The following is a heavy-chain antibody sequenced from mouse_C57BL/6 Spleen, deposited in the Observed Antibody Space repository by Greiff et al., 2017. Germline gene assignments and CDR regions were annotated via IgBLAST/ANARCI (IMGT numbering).Heavy chain of an antibody. J-gene: IGHJ1*03. V-gene: IGHV1-18*01. Sequence: VQLQQSGPELVKPGASVKIPCKASGYTFTDYNMDWVKQSHGKSLEWIGDINPNNGGTIYNQKFKGKATLTVDKSSSTAYMELRSLTSEDTAVYYCARWDYYDYPYWYFDVWGTGTTVTVSS. CDR3: ARWDYYDYPYWYFDV. D-gene: IGHD2-4*01. CDR2: INPNNGGT. CDR1: GYTFTDYN.